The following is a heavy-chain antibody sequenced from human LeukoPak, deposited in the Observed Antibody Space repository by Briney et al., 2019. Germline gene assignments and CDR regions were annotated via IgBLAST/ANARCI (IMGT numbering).Heavy chain of an antibody. J-gene: IGHJ4*02. Sequence: EGSLRLSCAASGFTFSSYGMHWVRQAPGKGLEWVAFIRYDGSNKYYADSVKGRFTISRDNSKNTLYLQMNSLRAEDTAVYYCARDIRGILTGYRFDYWGQGTLVTVSS. V-gene: IGHV3-30*02. D-gene: IGHD3-9*01. CDR1: GFTFSSYG. CDR2: IRYDGSNK. CDR3: ARDIRGILTGYRFDY.